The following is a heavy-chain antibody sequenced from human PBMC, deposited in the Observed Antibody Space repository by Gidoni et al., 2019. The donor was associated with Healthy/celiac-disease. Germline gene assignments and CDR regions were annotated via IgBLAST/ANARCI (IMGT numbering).Heavy chain of an antibody. Sequence: QVQLQQWGAGLLKPSETLSLTCAVYGGSFSGYYWSWIRQPPGKGLEWIGEINHSGSTNYNPSLKGRVTISVDTAKNQFSLKLSSVTAADTAVYYCARAGDMITFGGVIVFDYWGQGTLVTVSS. D-gene: IGHD3-16*02. J-gene: IGHJ4*02. CDR1: GGSFSGYY. CDR2: INHSGST. V-gene: IGHV4-34*01. CDR3: ARAGDMITFGGVIVFDY.